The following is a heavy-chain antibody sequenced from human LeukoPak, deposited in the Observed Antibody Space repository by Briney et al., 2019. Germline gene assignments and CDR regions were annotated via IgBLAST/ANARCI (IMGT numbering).Heavy chain of an antibody. J-gene: IGHJ6*02. CDR3: ARSPTTTGYYYGMDV. V-gene: IGHV3-30-3*01. D-gene: IGHD1-26*01. Sequence: GGSLRLSCAASGFTFSSYAMHWVRQAPGKGLEWVAVISYDGSNKYYADSVKGRFTISRDNSKNTLYLQMNSLRAEDTAVYYCARSPTTTGYYYGMDVWGQGTTVTVSS. CDR1: GFTFSSYA. CDR2: ISYDGSNK.